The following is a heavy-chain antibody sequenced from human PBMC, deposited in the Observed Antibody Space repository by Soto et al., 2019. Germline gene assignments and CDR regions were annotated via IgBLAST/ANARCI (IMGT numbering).Heavy chain of an antibody. Sequence: QVQLVQSGAEVKKPGASVKVSCKASGYTFTSYGISWVRQAPGQGLEWMGWISAYNGNTNYAQKLQGRVTMTTDTSTSTAYMEMRSQRSVDTGMYYGARDRGGNLIRTIFGVVDYWGQGTLVTVSS. V-gene: IGHV1-18*01. D-gene: IGHD3-3*01. CDR2: ISAYNGNT. J-gene: IGHJ4*02. CDR3: ARDRGGNLIRTIFGVVDY. CDR1: GYTFTSYG.